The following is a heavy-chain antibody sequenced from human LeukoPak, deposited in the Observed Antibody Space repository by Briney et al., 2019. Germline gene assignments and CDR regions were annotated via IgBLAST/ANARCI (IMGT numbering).Heavy chain of an antibody. CDR2: TFQGGGEI. V-gene: IGHV3-23*01. J-gene: IGHJ4*02. CDR1: GFTFSDFA. Sequence: GGSLRLSCAASGFTFSDFAMIWVRQPPGKGLEWVSSTFQGGGEIHYADSVKGRFTISRDNSKNTLYLQMNSLRAEDTAVYYCAKVLVVPAAVDYWGQGTLVTVSS. D-gene: IGHD2-2*01. CDR3: AKVLVVPAAVDY.